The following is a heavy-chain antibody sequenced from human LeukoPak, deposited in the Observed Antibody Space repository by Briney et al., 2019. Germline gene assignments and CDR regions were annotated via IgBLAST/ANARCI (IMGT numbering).Heavy chain of an antibody. J-gene: IGHJ5*02. CDR3: GRDSWPAVAPPGWFDP. D-gene: IGHD6-19*01. Sequence: GSSLRLSCAASGFTFSSYAMHWVRQAPGKGLEWVAVISYDGSNKYYADSVKGRFTISRNNSKNTLYLQMNSLRAEDTVVYYCGRDSWPAVAPPGWFDPWGEGTVVTVSS. V-gene: IGHV3-30*04. CDR2: ISYDGSNK. CDR1: GFTFSSYA.